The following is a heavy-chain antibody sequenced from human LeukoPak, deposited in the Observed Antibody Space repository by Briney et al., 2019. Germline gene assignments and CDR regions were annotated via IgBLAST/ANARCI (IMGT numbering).Heavy chain of an antibody. CDR2: ISYDGSNK. Sequence: QSGGSLRLSCAASGFTFSSYGMHWVRQAPGKGLEWVAVISYDGSNKYYADSVKGRFTISRDNSKNTLYLQMNSLRAEDTAVYYCAKGEDYPRFDYWGQGTLVTVSS. CDR3: AKGEDYPRFDY. J-gene: IGHJ4*02. V-gene: IGHV3-30*18. D-gene: IGHD2-15*01. CDR1: GFTFSSYG.